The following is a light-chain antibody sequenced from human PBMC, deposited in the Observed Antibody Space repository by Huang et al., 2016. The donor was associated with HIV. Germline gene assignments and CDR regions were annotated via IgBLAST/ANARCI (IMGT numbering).Light chain of an antibody. CDR1: QRIDAY. J-gene: IGKJ2*01. V-gene: IGKV1-39*01. CDR3: QQSYYFPRT. CDR2: ATS. Sequence: DIQMTQSPSSLSASVGDRVTITCRASQRIDAYLNWYQCKPGRAPKLLIFATSDLQSGDPSRCSGSRSGTTFTLSISNLQPQDFATYFCQQSYYFPRTFGQGTKVEMK.